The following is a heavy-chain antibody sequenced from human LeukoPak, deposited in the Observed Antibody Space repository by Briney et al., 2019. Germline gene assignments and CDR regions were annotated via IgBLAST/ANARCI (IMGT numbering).Heavy chain of an antibody. V-gene: IGHV3-30-3*01. CDR1: GFTFSSYA. D-gene: IGHD3-10*01. CDR3: ARARGLLWFGEFHT. CDR2: ISYDGSNK. J-gene: IGHJ5*02. Sequence: GVSLRLSCAASGFTFSSYAMHWVRQAPGKGLEWVAVISYDGSNKYYADSVKGRFTISRDNSKNTLYLQMNSLRAEDTAVYYCARARGLLWFGEFHTWGQGTLVTVSS.